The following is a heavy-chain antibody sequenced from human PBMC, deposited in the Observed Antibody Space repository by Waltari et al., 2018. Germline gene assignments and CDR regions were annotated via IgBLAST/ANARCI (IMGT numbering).Heavy chain of an antibody. CDR2: IWHDGSKT. Sequence: QFQLLESGGGVVQPGTSLKLSCVASGFNFGTPGMHWVRQAPGKGVEGVAVIWHDGSKTYYADSVKGRFTISRDDSKNMFYLQMNSLRVEDTAMYYCAREGGNFNWMDPWGQGTLVTVS. V-gene: IGHV3-33*01. CDR3: AREGGNFNWMDP. J-gene: IGHJ5*02. D-gene: IGHD4-4*01. CDR1: GFNFGTPG.